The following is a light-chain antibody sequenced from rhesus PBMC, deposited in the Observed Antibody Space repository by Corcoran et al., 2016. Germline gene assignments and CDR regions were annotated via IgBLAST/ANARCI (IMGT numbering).Light chain of an antibody. Sequence: EIVMTQSPATLSFSPGERATLSCRASQSVSRNLAWYQQKPGKTPRLLIYYASNRAIGIPDRFSGSGSWTDFTLTISSLEPEDVGVYYCQQYNNWNSFGQGTKVEIK. CDR3: QQYNNWNS. CDR1: QSVSRN. J-gene: IGKJ2*01. V-gene: IGKV3-35*01. CDR2: YAS.